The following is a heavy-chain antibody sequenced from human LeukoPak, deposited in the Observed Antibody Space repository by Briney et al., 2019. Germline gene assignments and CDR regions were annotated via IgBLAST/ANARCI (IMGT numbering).Heavy chain of an antibody. CDR3: VRDSSAVNY. Sequence: GGSLRLSCTASGFTFSSYWMHWVRQAPGKGLVWVSRINSDGSSISYADSVKGRFTTSRDTAKNTLHLQMNSLRAEDTAVYYCVRDSSAVNYWGQGTLVTVSS. D-gene: IGHD4-23*01. CDR2: INSDGSSI. CDR1: GFTFSSYW. J-gene: IGHJ4*02. V-gene: IGHV3-74*01.